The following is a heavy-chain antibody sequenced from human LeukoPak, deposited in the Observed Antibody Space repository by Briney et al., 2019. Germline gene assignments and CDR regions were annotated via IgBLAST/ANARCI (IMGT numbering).Heavy chain of an antibody. CDR3: ARVTVPAAIPVFSMTDGMDV. CDR2: IYPGDSDT. J-gene: IGHJ6*02. CDR1: GYSFTSYW. Sequence: RGASLKISCKGSGYSFTSYWIGWLRQMPGKGLEWMGIIYPGDSDTRYSPTFQGQVTISADKSISTAYLQWSSLKASDTAMYYCARVTVPAAIPVFSMTDGMDVWGQGATVTVSS. D-gene: IGHD2-2*02. V-gene: IGHV5-51*01.